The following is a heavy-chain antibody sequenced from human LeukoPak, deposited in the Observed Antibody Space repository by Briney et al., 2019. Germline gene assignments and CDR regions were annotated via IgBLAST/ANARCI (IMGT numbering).Heavy chain of an antibody. Sequence: ASVKVSCKASGYTFTSYGISWVRQAPGQGLEWMGWISAYNGNTNYAQKLQGRVTMTTDTSTSTAYMELRSLRSDDTAVYYCARDYGYYGSGSYYRTFDHWGQGTLVTVSS. CDR1: GYTFTSYG. D-gene: IGHD3-10*01. CDR2: ISAYNGNT. CDR3: ARDYGYYGSGSYYRTFDH. J-gene: IGHJ4*02. V-gene: IGHV1-18*01.